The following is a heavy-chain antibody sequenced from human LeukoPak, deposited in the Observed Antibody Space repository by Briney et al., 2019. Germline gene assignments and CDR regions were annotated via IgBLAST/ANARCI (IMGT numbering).Heavy chain of an antibody. CDR2: HFASNK. Sequence: QSGGSLRLSCAASGFIFSSYGIPRVRQAPGKGLEWVAWHFASNKYYAESVRGRFTMSRDNSKSTLYLQMDSLRVEDTAVYYCARDLCSTTSCFDYWGQGTLVSVSS. CDR3: ARDLCSTTSCFDY. J-gene: IGHJ4*02. V-gene: IGHV3-33*08. D-gene: IGHD2-2*01. CDR1: GFIFSSYG.